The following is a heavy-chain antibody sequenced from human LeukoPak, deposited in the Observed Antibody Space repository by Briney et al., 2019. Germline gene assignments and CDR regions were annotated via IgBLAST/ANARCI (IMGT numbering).Heavy chain of an antibody. CDR2: ISGSGGST. CDR3: ANLPVVAARGYFQH. V-gene: IGHV3-23*01. CDR1: GFTFSSYA. J-gene: IGHJ1*01. D-gene: IGHD2-15*01. Sequence: GGSLRLSCSASGFTFSSYAMSWVRQAPGKGLEWVSAISGSGGSTYYADSVKGRFTISRDNSKNTLYLQMNSLRAEDTAVYYCANLPVVAARGYFQHWGQGTLVTVSS.